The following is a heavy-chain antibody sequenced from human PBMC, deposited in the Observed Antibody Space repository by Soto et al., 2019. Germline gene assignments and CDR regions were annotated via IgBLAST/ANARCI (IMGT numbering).Heavy chain of an antibody. Sequence: QVQLVQSGAELQKPGSSVKGSCTASGGTFSSYAISWVRQAPGQGLEGMCGIIPIFGKANYAQKFQGRVTITADESTSTAYKELSSLSSEDTAVYYCARGPQRDGYNSYFGYWGQCTLVTVSA. J-gene: IGHJ4*02. CDR3: ARGPQRDGYNSYFGY. V-gene: IGHV1-69*01. CDR1: GGTFSSYA. D-gene: IGHD5-12*01. CDR2: IIPIFGKA.